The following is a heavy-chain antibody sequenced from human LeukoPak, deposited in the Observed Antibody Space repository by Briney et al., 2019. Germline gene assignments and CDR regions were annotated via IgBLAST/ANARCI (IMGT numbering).Heavy chain of an antibody. CDR2: IYYSGST. CDR1: GGSISSYY. CDR3: AGGSYNDILTGYSYFDY. J-gene: IGHJ4*02. V-gene: IGHV4-59*01. D-gene: IGHD3-9*01. Sequence: AETLSLTCTVSGGSISSYYWSWIRQSPGKGLEWIGYIYYSGSTNYNPSLKSRVTMSVDTSKNQFSLKLSSVTAADTAVYYCAGGSYNDILTGYSYFDYWGQGTLVTVSS.